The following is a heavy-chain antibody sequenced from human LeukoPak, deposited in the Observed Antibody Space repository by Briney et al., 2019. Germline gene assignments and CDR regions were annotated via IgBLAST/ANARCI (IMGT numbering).Heavy chain of an antibody. V-gene: IGHV4-4*07. D-gene: IGHD7-27*01. Sequence: SETLSLTCSVSGGSLSGYYWTWIRQSAGKGLEWIGRISTSGSTTYNPSLKSRVTMSVETPKNQFSLRLTPVTAADTAVYYCARVSRNWDFDYWGQGTLVTVSS. CDR1: GGSLSGYY. CDR2: ISTSGST. CDR3: ARVSRNWDFDY. J-gene: IGHJ4*02.